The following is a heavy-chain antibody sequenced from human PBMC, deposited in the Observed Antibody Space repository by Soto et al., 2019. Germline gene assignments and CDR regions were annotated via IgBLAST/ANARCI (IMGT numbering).Heavy chain of an antibody. CDR2: IIPILGIA. V-gene: IGHV1-69*02. D-gene: IGHD5-12*01. CDR1: GGTFSSYT. CDR3: ARAPPVATITYFDY. Sequence: QVQLVQSGAEVKKPGSSVKVSCKASGGTFSSYTISWVRQAPGQGLEWMGRIIPILGIANYAQKFQGRVTIPADKSTSTAYMELSSLRSEDTAVYYCARAPPVATITYFDYWGQGTLVTVSS. J-gene: IGHJ4*02.